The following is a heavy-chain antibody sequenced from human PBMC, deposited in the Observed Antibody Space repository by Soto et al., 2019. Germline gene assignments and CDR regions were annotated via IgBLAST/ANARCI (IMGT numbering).Heavy chain of an antibody. V-gene: IGHV1-69*13. CDR2: IIPIFGTA. J-gene: IGHJ5*02. Sequence: SVKVSCKASGGTFSSYAISWVRQAPGQGLEWMGGIIPIFGTANYAQKFQGRVTITADESTSTAYMELSSLRSEDTAVYYCAPGPAYCSSTSCYSGGWLDPWGQGTMVTVYS. CDR1: GGTFSSYA. D-gene: IGHD2-2*02. CDR3: APGPAYCSSTSCYSGGWLDP.